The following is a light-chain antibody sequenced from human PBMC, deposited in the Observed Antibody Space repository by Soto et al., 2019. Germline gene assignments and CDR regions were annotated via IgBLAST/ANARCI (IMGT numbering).Light chain of an antibody. V-gene: IGKV3D-15*01. CDR2: GAS. Sequence: EIVMTQSPATLFVSPGEKATLSCRASQNVRSSLAWYQQKPGQAPRLLIYGASIRATGIPARFSGGGSGTEFTLSISSLQSEDFAVYYCQQYNNWPLTFGGGTKVDIK. CDR3: QQYNNWPLT. J-gene: IGKJ4*01. CDR1: QNVRSS.